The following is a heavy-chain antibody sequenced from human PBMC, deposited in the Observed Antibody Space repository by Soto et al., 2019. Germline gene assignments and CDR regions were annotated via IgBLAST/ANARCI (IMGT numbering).Heavy chain of an antibody. J-gene: IGHJ4*02. CDR2: FGVDYVT. CDR3: AKAKGSFDHTGPDQ. V-gene: IGHV3-23*01. CDR1: GFSFSNYA. Sequence: EVQLLESGGGLIQPGGSLRLSCATFGFSFSNYAMSWVSQAPGKGLEWVSGFGVDYVTYYADSVRGRFTISRDNSKNTLYLQMNSLRAEATALYYCAKAKGSFDHTGPDQWGQGTLVTVSS. D-gene: IGHD2-8*02.